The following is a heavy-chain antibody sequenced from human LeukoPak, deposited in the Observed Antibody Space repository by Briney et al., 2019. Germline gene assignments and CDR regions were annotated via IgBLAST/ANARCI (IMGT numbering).Heavy chain of an antibody. J-gene: IGHJ4*02. CDR3: ARAKYYYGSGRVTAILAY. CDR1: GYTFTSYD. D-gene: IGHD3-10*01. V-gene: IGHV1-8*01. Sequence: ASVKVSCKASGYTFTSYDINWVRQATGQGLEWMGWMNPNSGNAGYAQKFQGRVTMTRNTSISTAYTELSSLRSEDTAVYYCARAKYYYGSGRVTAILAYWGQGTLVTVSS. CDR2: MNPNSGNA.